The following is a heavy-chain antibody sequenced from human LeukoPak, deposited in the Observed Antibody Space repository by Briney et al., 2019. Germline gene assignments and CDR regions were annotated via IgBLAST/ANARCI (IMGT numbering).Heavy chain of an antibody. Sequence: ASVQVSFKASGYTFTSYGISWVRQAPGQGLEWMGWISAYNGNTNYAQKLQGRVTMTTDTSTSTAYMELRSLRSDDTAVYYCASIGGSYYDAFDIWGQGTMVNVSS. D-gene: IGHD1-26*01. V-gene: IGHV1-18*01. CDR1: GYTFTSYG. CDR3: ASIGGSYYDAFDI. CDR2: ISAYNGNT. J-gene: IGHJ3*02.